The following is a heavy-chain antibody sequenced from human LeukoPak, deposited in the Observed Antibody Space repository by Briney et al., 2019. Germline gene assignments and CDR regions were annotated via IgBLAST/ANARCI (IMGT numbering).Heavy chain of an antibody. CDR1: GGSISSSSYY. CDR3: TSRKMVTSDRDC. Sequence: SETLSLTCTVSGGSISSSSYYWVWIRQPPGKGLEYIGSIYYSGDTYYNPSLKSRVTISVDTSKNEFSLKLSSVTAADTAVYYCTSRKMVTSDRDCWGQGTLVTVSS. CDR2: IYYSGDT. D-gene: IGHD5-24*01. V-gene: IGHV4-39*01. J-gene: IGHJ4*02.